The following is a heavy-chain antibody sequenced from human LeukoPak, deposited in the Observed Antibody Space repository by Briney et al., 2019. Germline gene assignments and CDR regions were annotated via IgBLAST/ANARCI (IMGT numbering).Heavy chain of an antibody. CDR3: VRVVALGAAGYYFDY. J-gene: IGHJ4*02. D-gene: IGHD6-13*01. CDR2: IYYSGST. CDR1: GGSISSYY. V-gene: IGHV4-59*01. Sequence: KSSETLSLTCTVSGGSISSYYWSWIRQPPGKGLEWIGYIYYSGSTNYNPSLKSRVTISVDTSKNQFSLKLSSVTAAGTAVYYCVRVVALGAAGYYFDYWGQGSLVTVSS.